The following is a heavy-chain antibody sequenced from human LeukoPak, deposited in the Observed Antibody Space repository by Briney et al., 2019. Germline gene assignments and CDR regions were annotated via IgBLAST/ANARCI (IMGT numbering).Heavy chain of an antibody. D-gene: IGHD3-22*01. V-gene: IGHV4-59*01. Sequence: PSETLSLTRTVSGGSISSYYWSWIRHPPGKGLESSGYISYTGSPNYTPPLKRRVPISVDTSKNQLSLKLGSVTAADTDVYYCARVFLNYYDSSGYYFDYWGQGTLVTVSS. CDR2: ISYTGSP. CDR1: GGSISSYY. CDR3: ARVFLNYYDSSGYYFDY. J-gene: IGHJ4*02.